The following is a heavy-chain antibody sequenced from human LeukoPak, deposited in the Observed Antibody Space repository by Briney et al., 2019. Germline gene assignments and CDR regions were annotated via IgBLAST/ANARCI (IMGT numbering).Heavy chain of an antibody. CDR3: AREGNDCSSTGCHIPRRVYYYYGMDV. CDR1: GFTFSSYS. CDR2: ISSSSSYI. D-gene: IGHD2-2*01. J-gene: IGHJ6*02. Sequence: PGGSLRLSRAASGFTFSSYSMNWVRQAPGKGLEWVSSISSSSSYIYYADSVKGRFTISRDNAKNSLYLQMNSLRAEDTAVYCCAREGNDCSSTGCHIPRRVYYYYGMDVWGQGTTVTVSS. V-gene: IGHV3-21*01.